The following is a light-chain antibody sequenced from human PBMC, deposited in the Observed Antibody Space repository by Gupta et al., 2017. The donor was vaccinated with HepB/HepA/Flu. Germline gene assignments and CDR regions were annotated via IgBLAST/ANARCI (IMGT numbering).Light chain of an antibody. V-gene: IGKV4-1*01. CDR1: QSVLYSSNNKNY. J-gene: IGKJ2*03. Sequence: DIVMTQSPDSLAVSLGERATINCKSSQSVLYSSNNKNYLAWYQQKPGQPPKLLIYWASTRESGVPDRFSGSGSGTDFTLTIISLQAEDVAVYYCHQEYGTPRSFGQGTKLEIK. CDR3: HQEYGTPRS. CDR2: WAS.